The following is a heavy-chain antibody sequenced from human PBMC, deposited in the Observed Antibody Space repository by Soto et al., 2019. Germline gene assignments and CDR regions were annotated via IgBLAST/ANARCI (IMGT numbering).Heavy chain of an antibody. J-gene: IGHJ4*02. Sequence: SETLSLTCTVSGGSISSYYWSWIRQPPGKGLEWIGYIYYSGSTNYNPSLKSRVTISVDTSKNQFSLKLSSVTAADTAVYYCARGVLAAAGLDYWGQGTLVTVSS. CDR3: ARGVLAAAGLDY. CDR1: GGSISSYY. D-gene: IGHD6-13*01. CDR2: IYYSGST. V-gene: IGHV4-59*01.